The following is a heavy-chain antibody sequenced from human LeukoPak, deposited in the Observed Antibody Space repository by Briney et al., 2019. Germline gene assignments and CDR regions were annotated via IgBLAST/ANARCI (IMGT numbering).Heavy chain of an antibody. J-gene: IGHJ4*02. Sequence: QAGGSLRLSCAASGFTFSRYWMAWVRQAPGKGLEWVANIRGDAGDKGYADSVRDRFTISRDNGKNSLYLQMNSLTAEDTAVYYCARDVHGALDFWGQGTLVVVSS. CDR2: IRGDAGDK. V-gene: IGHV3-7*01. CDR3: ARDVHGALDF. D-gene: IGHD4/OR15-4a*01. CDR1: GFTFSRYW.